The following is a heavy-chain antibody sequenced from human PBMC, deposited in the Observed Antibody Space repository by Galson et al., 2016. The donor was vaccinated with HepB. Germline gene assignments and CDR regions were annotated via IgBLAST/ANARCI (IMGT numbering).Heavy chain of an antibody. CDR2: ISHSGIT. CDR1: GGSINNGDYS. V-gene: IGHV4-30-2*01. J-gene: IGHJ6*02. Sequence: TLSLTCVVSGGSINNGDYSWNWIRQPPGKGLEWIGYISHSGITYYNPSLKSRVTLSVDKSKNQFSLKLSSGTAADTAVYYCARGRQYYDLWGGHYTPYGMDVWGLGTTVSISS. D-gene: IGHD3-3*01. CDR3: ARGRQYYDLWGGHYTPYGMDV.